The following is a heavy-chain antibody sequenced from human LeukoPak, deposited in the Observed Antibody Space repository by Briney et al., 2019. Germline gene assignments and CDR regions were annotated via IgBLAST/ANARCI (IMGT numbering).Heavy chain of an antibody. V-gene: IGHV4-34*01. CDR2: INDSGNT. Sequence: PSETLSLTCAVYSGSFSGYYWSWIRRPPGKGLEWIGEINDSGNTNYNPSLKSRATISVDTSKNQFSLKLSSVTAADTAVYYCARVESEDILTGYYFDYWGQGTLVTVSS. D-gene: IGHD3-9*01. J-gene: IGHJ4*02. CDR3: ARVESEDILTGYYFDY. CDR1: SGSFSGYY.